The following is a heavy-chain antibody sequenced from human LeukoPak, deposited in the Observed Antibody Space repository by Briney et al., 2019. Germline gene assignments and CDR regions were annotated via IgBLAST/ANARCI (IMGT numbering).Heavy chain of an antibody. Sequence: ASVKVSCKASGDTFSSYAISWVRQAPGQGLEWRGRIIPILGIANYAQKFQGRVTITADKSTSTAYMELSSLRSEDTAVYYCARGLTVGYGDYQPALSWGQGTLVTVSS. CDR1: GDTFSSYA. J-gene: IGHJ4*02. CDR3: ARGLTVGYGDYQPALS. D-gene: IGHD4-17*01. V-gene: IGHV1-69*10. CDR2: IIPILGIA.